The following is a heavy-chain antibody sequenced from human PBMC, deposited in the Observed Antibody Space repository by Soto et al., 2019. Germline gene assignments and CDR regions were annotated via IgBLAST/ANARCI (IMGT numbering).Heavy chain of an antibody. V-gene: IGHV4-30-4*01. J-gene: IGHJ5*02. CDR1: GGSISSGDYY. Sequence: QVQLQESGPGLVKPSQTLSLTCTVSGGSISSGDYYWSWIRQPPGKGLEWIGYIYYSGSTYYNPSLKSRVTISVDTSKNQFSLKLSSVTAADTAVYYCATSKPSVPPDSNWFDPWGQGTLVTVSS. CDR2: IYYSGST. CDR3: ATSKPSVPPDSNWFDP.